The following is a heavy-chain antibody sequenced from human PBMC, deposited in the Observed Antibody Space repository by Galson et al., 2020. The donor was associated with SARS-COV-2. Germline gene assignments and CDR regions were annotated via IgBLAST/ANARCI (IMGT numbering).Heavy chain of an antibody. CDR3: ARLYANYPGLY. D-gene: IGHD1-7*01. J-gene: IGHJ4*02. V-gene: IGHV4-38-2*01. Sequence: SETLSLTCAVSNYSIKSGYYWGWIRQTPGKGLEWTGSIYYSGTTYYNPSLKSRVTISVDTSKNQFSLKMSSVTAADTALYYCARLYANYPGLYWGRGTLVTVSS. CDR2: IYYSGTT. CDR1: NYSIKSGYY.